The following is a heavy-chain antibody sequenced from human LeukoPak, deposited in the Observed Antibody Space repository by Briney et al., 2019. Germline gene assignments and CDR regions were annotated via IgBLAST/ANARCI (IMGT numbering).Heavy chain of an antibody. D-gene: IGHD2-15*01. V-gene: IGHV4-59*01. J-gene: IGHJ3*02. CDR2: IYYSGST. CDR3: ARDRSCSGGSCYLDAFDI. Sequence: PSETLSLTCTVSGGSISSYYWSWIRQPPGKGLEWIGYIYYSGSTNYNPSLKSRVTISVDTSKNQFPLKLSSVTAADTAVYYCARDRSCSGGSCYLDAFDIWGQGTMVTVSS. CDR1: GGSISSYY.